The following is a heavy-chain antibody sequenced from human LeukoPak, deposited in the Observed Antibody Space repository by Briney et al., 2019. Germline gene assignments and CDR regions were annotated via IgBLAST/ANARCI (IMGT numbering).Heavy chain of an antibody. CDR2: IYYSGST. J-gene: IGHJ5*02. CDR3: ARDEYSSSSPWFDP. Sequence: SETLSLTCTVSGGSISSYYWSWIRQPPGEGLEWIGYIYYSGSTNYNPSLKSRVTISVDTSKNQFSLKLSSVTAADTAVYYCARDEYSSSSPWFDPWGQGTLVTVSS. D-gene: IGHD6-6*01. CDR1: GGSISSYY. V-gene: IGHV4-59*12.